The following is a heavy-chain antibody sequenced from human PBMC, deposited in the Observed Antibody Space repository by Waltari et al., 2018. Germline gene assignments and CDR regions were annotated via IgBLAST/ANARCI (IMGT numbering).Heavy chain of an antibody. V-gene: IGHV4-59*11. CDR3: AGTTWRFGNNIDS. D-gene: IGHD3-3*01. Sequence: QVDLQQAGPGLVRPSETLSLTCSVSGGFISSHYWSWIRQSPGKGLEWIGFIYYGGDKNYNPSFKSRVTISVDTSKSQVSLVLTSVTAADTAVYFCAGTTWRFGNNIDSWGQGTLVTASS. CDR1: GGFISSHY. J-gene: IGHJ4*02. CDR2: IYYGGDK.